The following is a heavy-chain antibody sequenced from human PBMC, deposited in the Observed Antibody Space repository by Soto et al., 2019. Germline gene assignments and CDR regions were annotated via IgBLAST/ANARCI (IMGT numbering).Heavy chain of an antibody. D-gene: IGHD5-12*01. CDR1: GFSLATSGEG. V-gene: IGHV2-5*02. CDR3: AHRPNHIVAGRFFDY. CDR2: VYWDDEK. J-gene: IGHJ4*02. Sequence: QITLKESGPTLVKPTQTLTLTCTFSGFSLATSGEGVGWIRQPPGKALEWLALVYWDDEKYYRPSLNSRLTITTDTSKNQVVLTMTDMDPVETATYYCAHRPNHIVAGRFFDYWGQGTLVTVSS.